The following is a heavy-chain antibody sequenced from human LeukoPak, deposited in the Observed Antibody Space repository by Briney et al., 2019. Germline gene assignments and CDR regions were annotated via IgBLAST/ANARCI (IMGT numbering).Heavy chain of an antibody. J-gene: IGHJ4*02. CDR3: ARWDYDFWSGYYYFDY. D-gene: IGHD3-3*01. Sequence: SETLSRTCAVYGGSFSGYYWSRIRQPPGKGLEWIGEIDHSGSTNYNPSLKSRVAISVDTSKNQFSLKLSSVTAADTAVYYCARWDYDFWSGYYYFDYWGQGTLVTVSS. V-gene: IGHV4-34*01. CDR1: GGSFSGYY. CDR2: IDHSGST.